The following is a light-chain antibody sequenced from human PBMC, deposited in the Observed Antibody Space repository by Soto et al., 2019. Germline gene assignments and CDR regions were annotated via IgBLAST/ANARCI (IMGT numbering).Light chain of an antibody. Sequence: QSVLTQPPSASGTPGQRVTISCSGSSSNIGSNTVNWYQQLPGTAPKLLIYSNNQRPSGVPDRFSGSKSGTSASLAISGLQFEDEADYYCAAWDDSLNGWVFGGGTKLTFL. CDR2: SNN. CDR3: AAWDDSLNGWV. J-gene: IGLJ3*02. CDR1: SSNIGSNT. V-gene: IGLV1-44*01.